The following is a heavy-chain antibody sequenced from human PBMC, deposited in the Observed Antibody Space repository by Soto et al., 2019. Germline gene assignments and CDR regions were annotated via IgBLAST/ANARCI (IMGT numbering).Heavy chain of an antibody. V-gene: IGHV4-31*03. CDR1: GGSLESGNYF. D-gene: IGHD4-17*01. CDR3: AREHDYGGNFDY. CDR2: IFYSGKT. J-gene: IGHJ4*02. Sequence: QVQLQESGPGLVKPSQTLSLTCSVSGGSLESGNYFWTWIRQRPGKGLEWIGNIFYSGKTYYNPSLQSRVSMSVYTSKNQFSLNLTSVTAADTAVYFCAREHDYGGNFDYWGQGTLVTVSS.